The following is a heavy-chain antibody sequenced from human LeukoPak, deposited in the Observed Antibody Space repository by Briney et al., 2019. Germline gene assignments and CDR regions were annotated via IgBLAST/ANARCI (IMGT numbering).Heavy chain of an antibody. V-gene: IGHV4-39*07. D-gene: IGHD3-22*01. CDR2: IYYSGST. CDR1: GGSISSSSYC. Sequence: SETLSLTCTVSGGSISSSSYCWGWIRQPPGKGLEWIGSIYYSGSTYYNPSLKSRVTISVDTSKNQFSLKLSSVTAADTAVYYCARNYYDSSGYPEWGQGTLVTVSS. CDR3: ARNYYDSSGYPE. J-gene: IGHJ4*02.